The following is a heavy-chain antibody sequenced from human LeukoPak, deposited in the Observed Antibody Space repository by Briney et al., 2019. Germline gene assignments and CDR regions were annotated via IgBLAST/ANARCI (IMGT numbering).Heavy chain of an antibody. Sequence: TGGSWSLSWEPSGSTLRTYSMTWFRQPPGKGLGWVSSISSSSSYIYYADSVKGRFTISRDNAKNSLYLQMNSLRAEDTAVYYCARDNRAAGNHLIDYWGQGTRVTVSS. D-gene: IGHD6-13*01. CDR3: ARDNRAAGNHLIDY. CDR2: ISSSSSYI. J-gene: IGHJ4*02. CDR1: GSTLRTYS. V-gene: IGHV3-21*01.